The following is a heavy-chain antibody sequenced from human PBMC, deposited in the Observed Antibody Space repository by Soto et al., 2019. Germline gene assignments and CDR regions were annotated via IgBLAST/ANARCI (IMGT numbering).Heavy chain of an antibody. CDR2: IIPIFGTA. J-gene: IGHJ3*02. CDR3: ARQGDRHNGNDLTRAFDI. V-gene: IGHV1-69*13. CDR1: GVTFRSYA. D-gene: IGHD1-20*01. Sequence: SVEVSCKASGVTFRSYAISWVRQAPGQGLEWTGGIIPIFGTANYAQRFQGRVTITADESTSTAYMELSSQRSEDTAVYYCARQGDRHNGNDLTRAFDISG.